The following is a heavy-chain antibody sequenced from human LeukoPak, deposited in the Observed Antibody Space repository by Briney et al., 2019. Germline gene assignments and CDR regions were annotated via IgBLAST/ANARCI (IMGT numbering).Heavy chain of an antibody. CDR2: IYYSGST. J-gene: IGHJ5*02. CDR1: GGSISSYY. V-gene: IGHV4-59*01. D-gene: IGHD5-18*01. Sequence: SETLSLTCTVSGGSISSYYWSWIRQPPGKGLEWIGYIYYSGSTNYNPSLKSRVTISVDTSKNQFSLKLSSVTAADTAVYYCARGYSYGYRWFDPWGQGTLVAVSS. CDR3: ARGYSYGYRWFDP.